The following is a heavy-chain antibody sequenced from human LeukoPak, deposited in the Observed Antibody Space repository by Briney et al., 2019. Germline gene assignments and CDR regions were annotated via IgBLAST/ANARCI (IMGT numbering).Heavy chain of an antibody. J-gene: IGHJ6*03. D-gene: IGHD4-17*01. CDR1: GFSFSNYA. Sequence: PGGSLRLSCAASGFSFSNYAMSWVRQAPGKGLEWVSYISSTSNTIYYADSVKGRFTISRDNAQNSLHLQMNSLRAEDTAVYYCARAQVDYGQFSYFYYMDVWGKGTTVTVSS. V-gene: IGHV3-48*04. CDR2: ISSTSNTI. CDR3: ARAQVDYGQFSYFYYMDV.